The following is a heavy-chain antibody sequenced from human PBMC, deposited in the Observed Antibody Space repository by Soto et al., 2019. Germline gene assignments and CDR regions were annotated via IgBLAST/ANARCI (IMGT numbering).Heavy chain of an antibody. CDR1: GGSISSDYYS. CDR2: SYICGIT. V-gene: IGHV4-30-4*01. CDR3: ASSSLYWMDV. D-gene: IGHD2-2*02. Sequence: SVTLSLTCSASGGSISSDYYSWSCIRQPPGKRLELIGNSYICGITDYVPALKSRLIISIDTSKNLFSQKVGSVTAADTAVYYCASSSLYWMDVGDQGTTVTVSS. J-gene: IGHJ6*02.